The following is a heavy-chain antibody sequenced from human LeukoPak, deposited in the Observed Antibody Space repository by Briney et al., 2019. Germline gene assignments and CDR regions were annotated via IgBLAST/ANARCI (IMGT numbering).Heavy chain of an antibody. CDR3: ARGLNIAAADNWFDP. D-gene: IGHD6-13*01. V-gene: IGHV1-18*01. CDR1: GYTFTSYG. J-gene: IGHJ5*02. Sequence: ASVKVSCKASGYTFTSYGISWVRQAPGQGLEWMGWISAYNGNTNYAQKLQGRVTMTTDTSTSTAYMELRSLRSDDTAVYYCARGLNIAAADNWFDPWGQGTLVTVSS. CDR2: ISAYNGNT.